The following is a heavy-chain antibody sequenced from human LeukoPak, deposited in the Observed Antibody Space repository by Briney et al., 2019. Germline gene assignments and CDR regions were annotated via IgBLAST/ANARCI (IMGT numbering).Heavy chain of an antibody. V-gene: IGHV3-73*01. Sequence: GGSLRLSCAASGFTFSGSAMHWVRQASGKGLEWVGRIRSKANSYATAYAASVKGRFTISRDDSKNTAYLQMNSLKTEDTAVYYCTRLLGNCSSTSCQSHWGQGTLVTVSS. CDR2: IRSKANSYAT. D-gene: IGHD2-2*01. CDR1: GFTFSGSA. J-gene: IGHJ4*02. CDR3: TRLLGNCSSTSCQSH.